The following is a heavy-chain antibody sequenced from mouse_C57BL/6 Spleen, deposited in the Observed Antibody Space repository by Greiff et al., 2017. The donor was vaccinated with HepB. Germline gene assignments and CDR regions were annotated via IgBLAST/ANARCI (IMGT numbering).Heavy chain of an antibody. CDR1: GFTFSSYA. V-gene: IGHV5-4*01. D-gene: IGHD1-1*01. Sequence: EVQLVESGGGLVKPGGSLKLSCAASGFTFSSYAMSWVRQTPEKRLEWVATISDGGSYTYYPDNVKGRFTISRDNAKNNLYLQMSHLKSEDTAMYYCARGGITTVVATGDAMDYWGQGTSVTVSS. CDR2: ISDGGSYT. CDR3: ARGGITTVVATGDAMDY. J-gene: IGHJ4*01.